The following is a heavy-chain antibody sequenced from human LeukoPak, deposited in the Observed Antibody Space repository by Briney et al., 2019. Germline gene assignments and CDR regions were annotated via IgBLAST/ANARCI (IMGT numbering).Heavy chain of an antibody. Sequence: PGGSLRLSCAASGFTFSSYGMHWVRQAPGKGLEWVAVIPYDGSNKYYADSVKGRFTISRDNSKNTLYLQMNSLRAEDTAVYYCAKPPIRWFGELTYFDYWGQGTLVTVSS. CDR2: IPYDGSNK. CDR3: AKPPIRWFGELTYFDY. V-gene: IGHV3-30*02. J-gene: IGHJ4*02. D-gene: IGHD3-10*01. CDR1: GFTFSSYG.